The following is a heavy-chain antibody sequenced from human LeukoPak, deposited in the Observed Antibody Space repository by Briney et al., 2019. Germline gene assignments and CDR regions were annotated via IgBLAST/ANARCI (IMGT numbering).Heavy chain of an antibody. CDR1: GYTFTKYA. D-gene: IGHD3-16*02. CDR2: IHPSTGNP. V-gene: IGHV7-4-1*02. J-gene: IGHJ4*02. CDR3: ARAYQRLGELSLPNY. Sequence: ASVTVSFMASGYTFTKYAMNWVRQAPGQGLEWMGWIHPSTGNPTYAQGFTGRFVFSLDTSVSTTYLQISSLKAEDTAVYYCARAYQRLGELSLPNYWGQGTLVTVSS.